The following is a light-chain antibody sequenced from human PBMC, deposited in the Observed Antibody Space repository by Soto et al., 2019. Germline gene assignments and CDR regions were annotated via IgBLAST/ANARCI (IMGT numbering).Light chain of an antibody. CDR1: QSISSY. Sequence: DIQMTPSPSSLSASVGDRVTITCRASQSISSYLNWYQQKPGKAPKLLIYAASSLQSGVASRFSGSTSGTDFTLTISSLQPEDFATYYCQQSYSTPYTFGQGTKLEIK. CDR2: AAS. V-gene: IGKV1-39*01. J-gene: IGKJ2*01. CDR3: QQSYSTPYT.